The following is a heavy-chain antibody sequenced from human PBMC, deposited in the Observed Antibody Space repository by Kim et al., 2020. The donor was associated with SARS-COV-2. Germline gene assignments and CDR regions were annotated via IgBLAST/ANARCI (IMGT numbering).Heavy chain of an antibody. CDR1: GFSLTGAGVG. Sequence: SGPTLVNPTQTLTLTCTFSGFSLTGAGVGVGWVRQPPGKALEWLAIIYWDDDKRYSPSLQSRLTITKDTSKNQVVLTMTNMDPVDTGTYYCAHSITGYDAAYWGQGTLVTVSS. V-gene: IGHV2-5*02. CDR3: AHSITGYDAAY. J-gene: IGHJ4*02. CDR2: IYWDDDK. D-gene: IGHD5-12*01.